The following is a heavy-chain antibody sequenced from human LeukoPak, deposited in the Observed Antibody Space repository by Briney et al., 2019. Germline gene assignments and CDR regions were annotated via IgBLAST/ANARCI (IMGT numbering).Heavy chain of an antibody. D-gene: IGHD2-8*01. J-gene: IGHJ4*02. CDR2: IYSGGST. CDR3: AKESSLNH. CDR1: GFTVSSNY. Sequence: PGGSLRLSCAASGFTVSSNYMSWVRKAPGKGLEWVSVIYSGGSTYYADSVKGRFTISRDNSKNTLYLQMTSRRAEDTAVYYCAKESSLNHWGQGTLVTVSS. V-gene: IGHV3-53*01.